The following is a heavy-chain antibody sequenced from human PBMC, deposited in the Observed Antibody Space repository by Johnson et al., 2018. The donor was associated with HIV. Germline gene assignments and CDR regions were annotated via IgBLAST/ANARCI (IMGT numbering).Heavy chain of an antibody. J-gene: IGHJ3*02. D-gene: IGHD6-6*01. CDR3: ARDRSPYSSSGTIDAFDI. Sequence: QVQLVESGGGEVQPGRSLRLSCAASGFTFSGYGMHWVRQAPGKGLEWVAVISYDGSNKYYAESVKGRFSISRDNSKNTLYLQMNSLRAEDTAVYYCARDRSPYSSSGTIDAFDIWGQGTMVTVSS. CDR1: GFTFSGYG. V-gene: IGHV3-30*03. CDR2: ISYDGSNK.